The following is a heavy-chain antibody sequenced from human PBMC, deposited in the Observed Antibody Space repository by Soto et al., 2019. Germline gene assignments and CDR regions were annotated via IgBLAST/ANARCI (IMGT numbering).Heavy chain of an antibody. J-gene: IGHJ6*02. D-gene: IGHD3-10*01. Sequence: QVQLQESGPGLVKPSQTLSLTCTVSGGSISSGGYYWSWIRQHPGKGLEWIGYIYYSGSTYYNPSLKIRVTIPVDTSKNPFSLKLSSVTAADTAVYYCARELRFGEDYYGMDVWGQGTTVTVSS. CDR2: IYYSGST. V-gene: IGHV4-31*03. CDR3: ARELRFGEDYYGMDV. CDR1: GGSISSGGYY.